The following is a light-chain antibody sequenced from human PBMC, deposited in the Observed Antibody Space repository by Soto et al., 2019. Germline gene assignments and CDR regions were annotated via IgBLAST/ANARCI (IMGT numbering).Light chain of an antibody. CDR1: SGHSSYI. J-gene: IGLJ3*02. CDR3: ETWDSHTWV. CDR2: LEGRGSY. Sequence: QAVLTQSSSASASLGSSVKLTCTLSSGHSSYIIAWHQQQPGKAPRYLMNLEGRGSYNKGSGVPDRFSGSSSGADRYLTISNLQFEDEDDYYCETWDSHTWVFGGGTKLTVL. V-gene: IGLV4-60*02.